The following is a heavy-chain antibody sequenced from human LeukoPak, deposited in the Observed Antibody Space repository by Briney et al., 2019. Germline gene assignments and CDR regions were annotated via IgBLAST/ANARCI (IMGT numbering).Heavy chain of an antibody. CDR1: GYSFTSYW. Sequence: GESLKTSCKGSGYSFTSYWIGWVRQMPGKGLEWMGIIYPGDSDTRYSPSFQGQVTISADKSISTAYLQWSTLKASATAMYYSAISSTAVAGLVYYYYYFGMDVRGQGTTVTVSS. CDR3: AISSTAVAGLVYYYYYFGMDV. J-gene: IGHJ6*02. D-gene: IGHD6-19*01. CDR2: IYPGDSDT. V-gene: IGHV5-51*01.